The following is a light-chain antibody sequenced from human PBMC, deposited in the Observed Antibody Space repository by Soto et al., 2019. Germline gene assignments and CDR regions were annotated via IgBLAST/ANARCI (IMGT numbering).Light chain of an antibody. Sequence: QSALTQPASVSGSPGQSITISCTGTSSDVGGYNYVSWYQQHPVKAPKLMIYDVSNRPSGVSNRFSGSKSGNTASLTISGLQAGEEADYYCSSYTSSSTFVFGGGTKLTVL. V-gene: IGLV2-14*01. J-gene: IGLJ2*01. CDR2: DVS. CDR1: SSDVGGYNY. CDR3: SSYTSSSTFV.